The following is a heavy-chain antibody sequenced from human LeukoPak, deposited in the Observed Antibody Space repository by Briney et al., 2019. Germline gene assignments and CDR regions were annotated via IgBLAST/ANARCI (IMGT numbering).Heavy chain of an antibody. CDR1: GGTFSSYA. CDR2: IIPIFGTA. Sequence: GSSVKVSCKASGGTFSSYAINWVRQAPGQGLEWMGGIIPIFGTANYAQKFQGRVTITADKSTSTAYMELSGLRSEDTAVYYCARVSRGFDSSGYYFDYWGQGTLVTVSS. CDR3: ARVSRGFDSSGYYFDY. D-gene: IGHD3-22*01. V-gene: IGHV1-69*06. J-gene: IGHJ4*02.